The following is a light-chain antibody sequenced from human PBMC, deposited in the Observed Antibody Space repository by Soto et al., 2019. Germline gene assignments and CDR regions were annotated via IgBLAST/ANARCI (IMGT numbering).Light chain of an antibody. V-gene: IGKV3-20*01. J-gene: IGKJ1*01. CDR2: DAS. Sequence: ELVLTQSTGTLSLSPGERATLSCRASQSVSSSYLAWYQQKPGQAPRLLIYDASSRATGIPDRFSGSGSGTEFTLTIDSLQSEDFAVYYCQQYNNWPRTFGQGTKVDIK. CDR1: QSVSSSY. CDR3: QQYNNWPRT.